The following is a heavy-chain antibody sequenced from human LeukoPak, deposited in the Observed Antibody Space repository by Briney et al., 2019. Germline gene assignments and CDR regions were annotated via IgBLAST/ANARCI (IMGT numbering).Heavy chain of an antibody. J-gene: IGHJ4*02. D-gene: IGHD3-10*01. CDR1: GYISTNCW. V-gene: IGHV5-51*01. CDR3: GRVQGVINFFDF. Sequence: GESLKISCEASGYISTNCWIGWVRQMPGKGLEWMGIIYPGDSDTRYSPSFQGQVTISADKSISTAYLQWSSLKASDTAMYYCGRVQGVINFFDFWGQGTLVTVSS. CDR2: IYPGDSDT.